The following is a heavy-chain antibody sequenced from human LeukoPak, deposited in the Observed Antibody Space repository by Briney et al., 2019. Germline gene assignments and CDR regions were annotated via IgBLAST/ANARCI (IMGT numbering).Heavy chain of an antibody. J-gene: IGHJ6*02. CDR1: GGSFSGYY. Sequence: SETLSLTCAVYGGSFSGYYWSWIRQPPGKGLEWIGEINHSGSTNYNPSLKSRVTISVDTSKNQFSLKLSSVTAADTAVYYCARGPTIFGVVIRPSGMDVWGQGTTVTVSS. CDR3: ARGPTIFGVVIRPSGMDV. D-gene: IGHD3-3*01. V-gene: IGHV4-34*01. CDR2: INHSGST.